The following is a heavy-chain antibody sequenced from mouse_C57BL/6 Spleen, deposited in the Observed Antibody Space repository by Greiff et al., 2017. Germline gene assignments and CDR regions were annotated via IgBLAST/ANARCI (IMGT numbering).Heavy chain of an antibody. CDR3: ARYQLGAVDYYAMDY. Sequence: VQLQQSGPELVKPGASVKISCKASGYSFTDYNMHWLMQSHGQSLEWIGVINPNYGTTSDNQKFKVKATLTVDQSSSTAYMQLNSLTSEDSAVYYCARYQLGAVDYYAMDYWGQGTSVTVSS. CDR2: INPNYGTT. J-gene: IGHJ4*01. V-gene: IGHV1-39*01. CDR1: GYSFTDYN. D-gene: IGHD1-1*01.